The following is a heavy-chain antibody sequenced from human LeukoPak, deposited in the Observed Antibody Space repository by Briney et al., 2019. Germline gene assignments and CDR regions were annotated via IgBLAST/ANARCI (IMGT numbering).Heavy chain of an antibody. D-gene: IGHD3-3*01. CDR2: IKQDGSEK. CDR3: ARVNDFWSGYYLFFDY. Sequence: TGGSLRLSCATSGFTFSSYWMNWVRQAPGKGLEWVANIKQDGSEKHYVDSVKGRFTISRDNAKNSLYLQMNSLRAEDTAVYYCARVNDFWSGYYLFFDYWGQGTLVTVSS. V-gene: IGHV3-7*01. J-gene: IGHJ4*02. CDR1: GFTFSSYW.